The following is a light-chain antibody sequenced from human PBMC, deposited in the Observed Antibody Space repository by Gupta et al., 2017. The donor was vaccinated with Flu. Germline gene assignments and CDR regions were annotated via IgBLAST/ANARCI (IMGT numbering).Light chain of an antibody. CDR1: TSDVGANNY. CDR3: SSYRSSSTSFF. Sequence: QPALTQPASVSGSPGQSIAISCTGTTSDVGANNYVSWYQQHPGKAPKVMIYGVNNRPSGVSDRFSGSKSGNTASLTISGLQAEDEADYYCSSYRSSSTSFFFGTGTKVTVL. CDR2: GVN. J-gene: IGLJ1*01. V-gene: IGLV2-14*01.